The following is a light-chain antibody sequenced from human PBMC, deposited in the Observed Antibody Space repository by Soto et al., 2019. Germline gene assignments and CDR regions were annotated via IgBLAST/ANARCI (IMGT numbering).Light chain of an antibody. CDR3: QQYNSYSPET. CDR1: QSISSW. CDR2: DAS. Sequence: DIQLTQSHSTLSASVGERVTLTCLASQSISSWLAWYQQKPGKAPKLLIYDASSLESGVPSRFSGSGSGTEFTLTISSLQPDDFATYYCQQYNSYSPETFGQGTKVDI. V-gene: IGKV1-5*01. J-gene: IGKJ1*01.